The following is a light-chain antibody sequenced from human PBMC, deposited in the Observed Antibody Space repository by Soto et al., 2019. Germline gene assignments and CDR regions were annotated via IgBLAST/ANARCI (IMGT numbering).Light chain of an antibody. CDR3: QQRSSWPFT. Sequence: EVVLTQSPATLSLSPGEGATLSCRARPSIGNSLAWYQQKPGQAPRPLIYATSNRATGIPARFSGSGSGTDFTLTISSLEPEDFAVYYCQQRSSWPFTFGPGTKVDIK. V-gene: IGKV3-11*01. CDR2: ATS. CDR1: PSIGNS. J-gene: IGKJ3*01.